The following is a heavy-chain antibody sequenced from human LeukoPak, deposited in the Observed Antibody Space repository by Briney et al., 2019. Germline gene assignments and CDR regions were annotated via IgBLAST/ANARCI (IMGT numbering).Heavy chain of an antibody. J-gene: IGHJ6*01. CDR1: GYTFNHQY. V-gene: IGHV1-2*02. CDR3: ARDGPSHHAYYNYDLDV. Sequence: GASVKVSCKASGYTFNHQYIHWLRQAPGQGLESMGWSNPNSGGTNYAQKFQDRVTITRDTSISTAYMELSSLTFDDTALYYCARDGPSHHAYYNYDLDVWGEGTTVTASS. D-gene: IGHD1-14*01. CDR2: SNPNSGGT.